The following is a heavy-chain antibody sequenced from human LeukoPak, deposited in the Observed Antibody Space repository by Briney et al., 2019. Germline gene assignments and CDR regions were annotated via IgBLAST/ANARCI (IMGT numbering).Heavy chain of an antibody. D-gene: IGHD3-9*01. Sequence: GGSLRLSCAASGFTFSSYAMHWVRQAPGKGLEWVAVISYDGSNKYYADSVKGRFTISRDNSKNTLYLLMNSLRAEDTAVYYCAKDVERLDYFDYWGQGTLVTVSS. V-gene: IGHV3-30-3*01. CDR1: GFTFSSYA. J-gene: IGHJ4*02. CDR2: ISYDGSNK. CDR3: AKDVERLDYFDY.